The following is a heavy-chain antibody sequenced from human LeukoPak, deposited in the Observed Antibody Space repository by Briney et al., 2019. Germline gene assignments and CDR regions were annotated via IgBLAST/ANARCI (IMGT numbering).Heavy chain of an antibody. CDR2: ISAYNGNT. CDR3: ASIGNIYSGSQLGFDY. D-gene: IGHD1-26*01. V-gene: IGHV1-18*01. CDR1: GYTFTSYG. Sequence: ASVKVSCKASGYTFTSYGISWVRQAPGQGLEWMGWISAYNGNTNYAQKLQGRVTMTTDTSTSTAYMELRSLRSDDTAVYYCASIGNIYSGSQLGFDYWGQGTLVTVSS. J-gene: IGHJ4*02.